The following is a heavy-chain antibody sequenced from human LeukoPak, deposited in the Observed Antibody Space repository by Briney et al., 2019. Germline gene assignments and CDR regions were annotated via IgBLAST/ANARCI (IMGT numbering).Heavy chain of an antibody. CDR1: GSSISSNY. V-gene: IGHV4-59*01. Sequence: SETLSLTCSVSGSSISSNYWSWIRQPPGKGLEWIGYIYYSGSTNYNPSLKSRATISVDTSKNQFSLKLRSVTAADTAVYHCARDGHSSGWSAAFDIWGQGTMVTVS. CDR3: ARDGHSSGWSAAFDI. J-gene: IGHJ3*02. D-gene: IGHD6-19*01. CDR2: IYYSGST.